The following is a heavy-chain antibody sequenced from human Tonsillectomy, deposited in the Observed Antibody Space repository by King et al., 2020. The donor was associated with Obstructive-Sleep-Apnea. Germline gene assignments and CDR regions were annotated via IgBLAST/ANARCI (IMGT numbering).Heavy chain of an antibody. Sequence: VQLVESGGGLVQPGGSLRLSCAASGFTFSSYAMSWVRQAPGKGLEWVSAISGSGGNTNYADSVKGRFTISRDNSKYTVFLEMNSLRAEDTAVYYWARAVLGGWFDPWGQGTLVIVSS. CDR1: GFTFSSYA. CDR3: ARAVLGGWFDP. J-gene: IGHJ5*02. CDR2: ISGSGGNT. V-gene: IGHV3-23*04. D-gene: IGHD3-16*01.